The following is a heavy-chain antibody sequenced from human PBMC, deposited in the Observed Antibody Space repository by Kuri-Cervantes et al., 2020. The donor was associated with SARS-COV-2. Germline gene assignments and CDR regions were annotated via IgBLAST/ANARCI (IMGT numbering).Heavy chain of an antibody. CDR3: TTVLLGAHDH. V-gene: IGHV3-7*01. J-gene: IGHJ4*02. D-gene: IGHD3-16*01. CDR2: IKQDGSEK. CDR1: GITFSTYW. Sequence: LSLTCAASGITFSTYWMSWVRQAPGKGLEWVANIKQDGSEKFYLDSVKGRFTISRDNAKNSLYLQMKSLRAEDTAVYYCTTVLLGAHDHWGQGTLVTVSS.